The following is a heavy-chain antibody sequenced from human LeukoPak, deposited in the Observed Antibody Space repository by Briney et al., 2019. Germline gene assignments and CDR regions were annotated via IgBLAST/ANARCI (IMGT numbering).Heavy chain of an antibody. CDR3: ARDLSAMVRGVPTTYYYYGMDV. CDR1: GFTFSDYY. CDR2: ISSSSSYT. V-gene: IGHV3-11*06. D-gene: IGHD3-10*01. Sequence: GGSLRLSCAASGFTFSDYYMSWIRQAPGKGLEWVSYISSSSSYTNYADSVKGRFTISRDNAKNSLYLQMNSLRAEDTAVYYCARDLSAMVRGVPTTYYYYGMDVWGQGTTVTVSS. J-gene: IGHJ6*02.